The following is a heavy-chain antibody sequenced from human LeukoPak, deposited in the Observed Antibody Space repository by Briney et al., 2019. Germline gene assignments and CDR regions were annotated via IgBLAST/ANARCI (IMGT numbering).Heavy chain of an antibody. CDR1: GGXISSYY. CDR3: ARHDYRNWFDP. J-gene: IGHJ5*02. CDR2: IYYSGTT. Sequence: PSETLSLICTVSGGXISSYYCSWIRQPPGKGLEWIGYIYYSGTTNYNPSLKSRVTISVDTSKNQFSLKLSSVTAADTAVYYCARHDYRNWFDPWGQGTLVTVSS. V-gene: IGHV4-59*08. D-gene: IGHD4-11*01.